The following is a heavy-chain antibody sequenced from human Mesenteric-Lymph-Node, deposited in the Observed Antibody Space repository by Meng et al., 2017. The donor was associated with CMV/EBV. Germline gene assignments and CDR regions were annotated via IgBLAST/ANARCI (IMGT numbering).Heavy chain of an antibody. CDR1: GYSFTNYW. CDR2: IYPGDSDT. V-gene: IGHV5-51*01. J-gene: IGHJ4*02. Sequence: GGSLRLSCKGSGYSFTNYWIGWVRQMPGKGLEWMGIIYPGDSDTRYSPSFQGQVTISADKSISTAYLQWSSLKASDTAMYYCARLFSEYSSSELDYWGQGTLVTVSS. CDR3: ARLFSEYSSSELDY. D-gene: IGHD6-6*01.